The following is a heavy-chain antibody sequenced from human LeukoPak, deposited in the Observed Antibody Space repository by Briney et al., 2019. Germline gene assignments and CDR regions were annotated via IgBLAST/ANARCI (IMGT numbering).Heavy chain of an antibody. D-gene: IGHD6-19*01. Sequence: SVKVSCKASGGTFSSYAISWVRQAPGQGLEWMGGIIPIFGTANYAQKFQGRVTITADESTSTAYMELSSLRSEDTAVYYCAGSNGGLQQWLVVASGRYGMDVWGQGTTVTVSS. CDR2: IIPIFGTA. CDR3: AGSNGGLQQWLVVASGRYGMDV. CDR1: GGTFSSYA. V-gene: IGHV1-69*13. J-gene: IGHJ6*02.